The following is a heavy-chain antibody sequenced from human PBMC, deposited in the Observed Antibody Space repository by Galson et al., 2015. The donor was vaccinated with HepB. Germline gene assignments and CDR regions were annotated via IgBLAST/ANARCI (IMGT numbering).Heavy chain of an antibody. CDR3: ARDEVAGRPLFDY. J-gene: IGHJ4*02. Sequence: SVKVSCKASGYTFASYGISWVRQAPGQGLEWMGWISAYNGNTNYAQKLQGRVTMTTDTPTSTAYMELRSLRSDDTAVYYCARDEVAGRPLFDYWGQGTLVTVSS. CDR1: GYTFASYG. CDR2: ISAYNGNT. V-gene: IGHV1-18*01.